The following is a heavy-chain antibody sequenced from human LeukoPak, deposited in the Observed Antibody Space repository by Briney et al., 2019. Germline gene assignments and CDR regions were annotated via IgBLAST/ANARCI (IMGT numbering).Heavy chain of an antibody. CDR1: GFTFSNAW. Sequence: GGSLRLSCAASGFTFSNAWMSWVRQAPAKGLEWVGRIKSKTDGGTTDYAAPVKGRFTISRDDSKNTLYLQMNSLKTEDTAVYYCTTEHYNWNYVALWGQGTLVTVSS. D-gene: IGHD1-7*01. J-gene: IGHJ4*02. CDR3: TTEHYNWNYVAL. V-gene: IGHV3-15*01. CDR2: IKSKTDGGTT.